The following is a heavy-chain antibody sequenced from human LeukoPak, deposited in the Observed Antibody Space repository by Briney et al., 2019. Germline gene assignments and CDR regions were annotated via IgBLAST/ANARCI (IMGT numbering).Heavy chain of an antibody. V-gene: IGHV3-53*01. CDR3: ARGLTTVTTYY. J-gene: IGHJ4*02. Sequence: PGGSLRLSCTVSGFTVSSNSMSWVRQAPGKGLEWVSFIYSGGNTHYSDSVKGRFTISRDNAKNSLYLQMNSLRAEDTAVYYCARGLTTVTTYYWGQGTLVTVSS. CDR1: GFTVSSNS. CDR2: IYSGGNT. D-gene: IGHD4-17*01.